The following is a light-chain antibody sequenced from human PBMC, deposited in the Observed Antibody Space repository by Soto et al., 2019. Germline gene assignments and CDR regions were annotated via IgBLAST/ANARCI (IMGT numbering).Light chain of an antibody. CDR2: LNSDGSH. CDR1: SGHSSYA. V-gene: IGLV4-69*01. Sequence: QSVLTQSPSASASLGASVKLTCTLSSGHSSYAIAWHQQQPEKGPRYLMKLNSDGSHTKGDGIPDRFSGSSSGAERYLTISSLQSEDEADYYCSSYTSTYIWVFGGGTKVTVL. J-gene: IGLJ3*02. CDR3: SSYTSTYIWV.